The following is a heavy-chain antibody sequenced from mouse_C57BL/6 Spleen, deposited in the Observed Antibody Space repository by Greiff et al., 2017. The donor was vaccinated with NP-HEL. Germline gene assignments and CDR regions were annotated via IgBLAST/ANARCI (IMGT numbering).Heavy chain of an antibody. CDR2: ISSGGDYI. D-gene: IGHD2-5*01. CDR1: GFTFSSYA. J-gene: IGHJ4*01. CDR3: TRDHYSNYVGYAMDY. Sequence: EVKLVESGEGLVKPGGSLKLSCAASGFTFSSYAMSWVRQTPEKRLEWVAYISSGGDYIYYADTVKGRFTISRDNARNTLYLQMSSLKSEDTAMYYCTRDHYSNYVGYAMDYWGQGTSVTVSS. V-gene: IGHV5-9-1*02.